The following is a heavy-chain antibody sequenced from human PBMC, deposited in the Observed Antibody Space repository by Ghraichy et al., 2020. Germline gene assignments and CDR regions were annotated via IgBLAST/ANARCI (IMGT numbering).Heavy chain of an antibody. CDR3: ARRFAIFPFDS. CDR2: IYYTGGT. D-gene: IGHD2-21*01. Sequence: SETLSLTCTVSAGSIGTSDYYLGWIRQPPGKGLEWIGSIYYTGGTFNNPSLRSRVTISEDTSKNQISLKLTSVTVADTAVYYCARRFAIFPFDSWGQGTLVIVSS. CDR1: AGSIGTSDYY. V-gene: IGHV4-39*01. J-gene: IGHJ4*02.